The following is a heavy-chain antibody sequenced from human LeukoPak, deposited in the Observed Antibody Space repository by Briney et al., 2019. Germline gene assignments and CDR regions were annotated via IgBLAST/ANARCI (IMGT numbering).Heavy chain of an antibody. CDR1: GFNFINYW. Sequence: GGSLRLSCRTSGFNFINYWMSWVCQGPGTGLEWVAHIKEDGTEKYYADSVKGRFTIARDDATNSLYLQMNSLRAEDTALYYCVRAGWELDYWGQGTPVTVSS. D-gene: IGHD1-26*01. J-gene: IGHJ4*02. CDR2: IKEDGTEK. V-gene: IGHV3-7*01. CDR3: VRAGWELDY.